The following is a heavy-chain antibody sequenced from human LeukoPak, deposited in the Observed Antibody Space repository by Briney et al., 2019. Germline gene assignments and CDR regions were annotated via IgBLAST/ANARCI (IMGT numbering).Heavy chain of an antibody. CDR1: GYTFTNDG. V-gene: IGHV1-3*04. Sequence: ASVKVSCKTSGYTFTNDGMHWVRQAPRQSLEWMGWINTGNGNTKSSQKFQDRVTLTRDTSASTAYMELNSLSSEDTAVYFCARVPLHDASGRYYPHWGQGTLVTVSS. J-gene: IGHJ1*01. D-gene: IGHD1-26*01. CDR3: ARVPLHDASGRYYPH. CDR2: INTGNGNT.